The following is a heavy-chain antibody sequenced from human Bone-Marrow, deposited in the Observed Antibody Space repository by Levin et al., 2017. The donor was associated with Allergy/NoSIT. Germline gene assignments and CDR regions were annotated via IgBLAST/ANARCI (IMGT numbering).Heavy chain of an antibody. V-gene: IGHV3-30*18. J-gene: IGHJ4*02. CDR2: TSDDGSNK. Sequence: PGESLKISCAASGFTFSGYGMHWVRQAPGKGLEWVAVTSDDGSNKYYADSVKGRFTISRDNSKNTLYLQMNSLRPEDTAVYYCAKEIQYSSGWRNTFDFWGQGTLVTVSS. D-gene: IGHD6-19*01. CDR1: GFTFSGYG. CDR3: AKEIQYSSGWRNTFDF.